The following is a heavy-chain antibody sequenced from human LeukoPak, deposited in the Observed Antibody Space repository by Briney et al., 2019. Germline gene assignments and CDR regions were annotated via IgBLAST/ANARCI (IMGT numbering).Heavy chain of an antibody. CDR2: ISAYNGNT. V-gene: IGHV1-18*01. CDR1: GYTFTSYG. Sequence: GASVKVSCKASGYTFTSYGISWVRQAPGQGLEWMGWISAYNGNTNYAQKLQGRVTMTTDTSTSTAYMELRSLRSDDTAVYYCARDEGQQLVIGYYYYMDVWGKGTTVTISS. D-gene: IGHD6-13*01. CDR3: ARDEGQQLVIGYYYYMDV. J-gene: IGHJ6*03.